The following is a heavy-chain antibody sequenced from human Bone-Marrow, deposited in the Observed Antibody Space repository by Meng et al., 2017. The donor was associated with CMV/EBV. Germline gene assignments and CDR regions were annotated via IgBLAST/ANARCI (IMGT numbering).Heavy chain of an antibody. CDR3: ARDRRTRYCSSTSCHPAYYYGMDV. Sequence: SETLSLTCTVSGGSISSGDYYWSWIRQPPGKGLEWIGYIYYSGSTYYNPFLKSRVTISVDTSKNQFSLKLSSVTAADTAVYYCARDRRTRYCSSTSCHPAYYYGMDVWGQGTTVTVSS. CDR1: GGSISSGDYY. J-gene: IGHJ6*02. CDR2: IYYSGST. V-gene: IGHV4-30-4*08. D-gene: IGHD2-2*01.